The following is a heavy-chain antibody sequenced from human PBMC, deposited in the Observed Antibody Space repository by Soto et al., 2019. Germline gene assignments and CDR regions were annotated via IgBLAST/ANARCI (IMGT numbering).Heavy chain of an antibody. Sequence: KTSETLSLTCTVSGGSISSYYWSWIRQPPGKGLEWIXXXXXXXXXXYNPSLKSRVTISVDTSKNQFSLKLSSVTAADTAVYYCARESRSYLGQADWFDPWGQGTLVTVSS. J-gene: IGHJ5*02. D-gene: IGHD3-10*01. CDR2: XXXXXXX. CDR1: GGSISSYY. CDR3: ARESRSYLGQADWFDP. V-gene: IGHV4-59*01.